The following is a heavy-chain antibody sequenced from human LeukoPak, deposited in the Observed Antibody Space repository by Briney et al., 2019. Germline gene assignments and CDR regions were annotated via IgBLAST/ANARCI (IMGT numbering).Heavy chain of an antibody. CDR1: GFTFSSYE. J-gene: IGHJ6*03. Sequence: AGGSLRLSCAASGFTFSSYEMNWVRQAPGKGLEWVSYISSSGSTIYYADSVKGRFTISRDNAKNSLYLQMNSLRAEDTAVYYCARDQGTDSSSWYYYYYYMDVWGKGTTVTISS. V-gene: IGHV3-48*03. D-gene: IGHD6-13*01. CDR2: ISSSGSTI. CDR3: ARDQGTDSSSWYYYYYYMDV.